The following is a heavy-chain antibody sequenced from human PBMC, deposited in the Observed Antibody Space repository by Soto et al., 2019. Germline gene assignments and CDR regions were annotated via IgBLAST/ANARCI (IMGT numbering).Heavy chain of an antibody. CDR3: PTASDFLSGYTDAYDI. Sequence: GGSLRLSCAASGFTFINAWMSWVRQAPGKGLEWVGRIKSKTDGGTTDYAEPVKGRFTISRDDSKNTLYLQVNSLKTEDTAVYYCPTASDFLSGYTDAYDIWGQGTMVTVSS. CDR1: GFTFINAW. J-gene: IGHJ3*02. CDR2: IKSKTDGGTT. D-gene: IGHD3-3*01. V-gene: IGHV3-15*01.